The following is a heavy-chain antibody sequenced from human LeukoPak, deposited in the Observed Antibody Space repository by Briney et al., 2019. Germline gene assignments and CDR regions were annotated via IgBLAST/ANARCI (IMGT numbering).Heavy chain of an antibody. CDR3: AREVNSGGSCPFDY. J-gene: IGHJ4*02. CDR2: IYYSGST. V-gene: IGHV4-39*01. D-gene: IGHD2-15*01. Sequence: SETLSLTCTVSGGSISSSSYYWGWIRQPPGKGLEWSGSIYYSGSTYYNPSLKSRVTISVDTSKNQFSLKLSSVTAADTAVYYCAREVNSGGSCPFDYWGQGTLVPVSS. CDR1: GGSISSSSYY.